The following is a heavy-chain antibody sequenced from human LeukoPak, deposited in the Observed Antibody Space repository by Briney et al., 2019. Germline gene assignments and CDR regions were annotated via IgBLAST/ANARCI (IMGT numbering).Heavy chain of an antibody. CDR3: AKHLRRRFFSKTLGFDP. CDR2: ISSGGRTI. J-gene: IGHJ5*02. CDR1: GFTFSDYY. V-gene: IGHV3-11*04. D-gene: IGHD3-3*01. Sequence: GGSLRLSCAASGFTFSDYYMSWIRQAPGKGLEWVSYISSGGRTIYYADSVKGRFTMSRDNAKNSLYLQMNSLRAEDTAVYYCAKHLRRRFFSKTLGFDPWGQGTLVTVSS.